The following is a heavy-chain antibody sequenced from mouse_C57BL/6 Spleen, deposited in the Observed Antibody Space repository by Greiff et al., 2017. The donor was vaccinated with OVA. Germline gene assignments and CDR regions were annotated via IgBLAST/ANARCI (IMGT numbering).Heavy chain of an antibody. J-gene: IGHJ3*01. Sequence: VQLQQSGPELVKPGASVKISCKASGYTFTDYYMNWVKQSHGKSLEWIGDINPNNGGTSYNQKFKGKATLTVDKSSSTADMELRSLTSEDSAVYYCADYYYGGFAYWGQGTLVTVSA. CDR3: ADYYYGGFAY. CDR1: GYTFTDYY. D-gene: IGHD1-1*01. V-gene: IGHV1-26*01. CDR2: INPNNGGT.